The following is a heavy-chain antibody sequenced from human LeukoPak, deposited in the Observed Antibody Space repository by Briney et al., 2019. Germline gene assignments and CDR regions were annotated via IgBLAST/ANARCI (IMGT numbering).Heavy chain of an antibody. CDR3: ARGTWTIAVAGSYAFDI. CDR2: ISAYNGNT. Sequence: ASVKVSCKASGYTFTSYGISWVRQAPGQGLEWMGWISAYNGNTNYAQKLQGRVTMTTDTSTSTACMELRSLRSDDTAVYYCARGTWTIAVAGSYAFDIWGQGTMVTVSS. CDR1: GYTFTSYG. V-gene: IGHV1-18*01. J-gene: IGHJ3*02. D-gene: IGHD6-19*01.